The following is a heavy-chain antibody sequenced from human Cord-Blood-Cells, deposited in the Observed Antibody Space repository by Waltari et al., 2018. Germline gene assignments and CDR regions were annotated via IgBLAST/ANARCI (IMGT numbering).Heavy chain of an antibody. J-gene: IGHJ4*02. CDR1: GFTFSRYG. D-gene: IGHD3-10*01. CDR3: AKDSGRGCLDY. Sequence: QVQLVESGGGVVQPGRSLRLSCAASGFTFSRYGMHWVRQAPGKGLEWVAVISYDGSNKYYADSVKGRFTISRDNSKNTLYLQMNSLRAEDTAVYYCAKDSGRGCLDYWGQGTLVTVSS. CDR2: ISYDGSNK. V-gene: IGHV3-30*18.